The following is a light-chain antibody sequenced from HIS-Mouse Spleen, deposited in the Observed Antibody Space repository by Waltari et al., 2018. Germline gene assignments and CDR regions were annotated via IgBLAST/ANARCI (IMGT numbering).Light chain of an antibody. Sequence: SYELTQPPSVSVSPGQTARINCPGEALPKKYAYWYQQKSGQAPVLVIYEDSKRPSGIPERFSGSSSGTMATLTISGAQVEDEADYYCYSTDSSGNHRRVFGGGTKLTVL. CDR3: YSTDSSGNHRRV. J-gene: IGLJ3*02. CDR1: ALPKKY. CDR2: EDS. V-gene: IGLV3-10*01.